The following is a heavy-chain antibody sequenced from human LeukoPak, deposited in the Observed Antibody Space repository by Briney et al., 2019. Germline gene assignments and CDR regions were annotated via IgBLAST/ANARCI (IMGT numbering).Heavy chain of an antibody. D-gene: IGHD1-26*01. CDR1: GNTLNIFA. J-gene: IGHJ4*02. Sequence: GASLRLSCAASGNTLNIFAMNWVRQAPGQGLEWISAITRSGTNTFYRDSVKGRFTVSRDNSKNTIFLQMNTLRADDTAVYFCATDPATVGVTTRDYWGQGTPVTVSS. CDR2: ITRSGTNT. V-gene: IGHV3-23*01. CDR3: ATDPATVGVTTRDY.